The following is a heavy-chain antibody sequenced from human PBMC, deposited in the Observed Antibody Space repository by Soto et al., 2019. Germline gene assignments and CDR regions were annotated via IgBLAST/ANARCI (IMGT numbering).Heavy chain of an antibody. CDR3: AGEGVTSSMSLPWMGYHSYGLDV. J-gene: IGHJ6*02. D-gene: IGHD2-2*01. CDR1: GGTFNSHT. V-gene: IGHV1-69*12. Sequence: QVQLVQSGAEVKKPGSSVKVSCRAPGGTFNSHTISWVRQAPGQGLEWMGGIMPMFGVTNYARKFHGRLTMAANESTQAADMEVSGLTSEGTAVYYCAGEGVTSSMSLPWMGYHSYGLDVWGQGTTVIVSS. CDR2: IMPMFGVT.